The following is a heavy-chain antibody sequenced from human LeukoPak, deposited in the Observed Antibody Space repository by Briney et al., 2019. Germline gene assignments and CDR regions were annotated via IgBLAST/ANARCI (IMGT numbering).Heavy chain of an antibody. V-gene: IGHV1-2*02. J-gene: IGHJ6*02. CDR3: ARDRMDV. CDR1: GYTFTGYY. CDR2: IKPNSGGS. Sequence: ASVKVSCKASGYTFTGYYMHWVRQAPGQGLEWMGWIKPNSGGSYYAQKFQGRVNMTRDKSISTAYKELSRLRSDDTALYYCARDRMDVWGQGTTVTVS.